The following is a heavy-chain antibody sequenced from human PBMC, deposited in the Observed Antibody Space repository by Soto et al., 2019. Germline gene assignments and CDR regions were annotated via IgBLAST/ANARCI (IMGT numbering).Heavy chain of an antibody. J-gene: IGHJ5*02. D-gene: IGHD7-27*01. CDR1: GGSISSYY. CDR2: IYHSGST. V-gene: IGHV4-59*12. CDR3: ARVSGP. Sequence: PSETLSLTCTVSGGSISSYYCSWFRQPPGKGLEWIGYIYHSGSTYYNPSLKSRVTISVDRSKNQFSLKLSSVTAADTAVYYCARVSGPWGQGTLVTVSS.